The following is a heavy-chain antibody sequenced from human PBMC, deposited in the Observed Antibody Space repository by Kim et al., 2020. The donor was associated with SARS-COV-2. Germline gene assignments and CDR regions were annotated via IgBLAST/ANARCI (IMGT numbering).Heavy chain of an antibody. CDR1: GYSFTSYW. Sequence: GESLKISCKGSGYSFTSYWIGWVRQMPGKGLEWMGIIYPGDSDTRYSPSFQGQVTISADKSISTAYLQGSSLKASDTAMYYCARTNYYSYMDVRGKGTTVTVSS. CDR2: IYPGDSDT. CDR3: ARTNYYSYMDV. V-gene: IGHV5-51*01. J-gene: IGHJ6*03.